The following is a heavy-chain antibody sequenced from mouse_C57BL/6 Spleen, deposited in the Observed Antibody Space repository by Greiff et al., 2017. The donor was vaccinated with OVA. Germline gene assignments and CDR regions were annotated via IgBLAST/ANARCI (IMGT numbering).Heavy chain of an antibody. Sequence: VQLQQSGAELVRPGASVTLSCKASGYTFTDYEMHWVKQTPVHGLEWIGAIDPETGGTAYNQKFKGKAILTADKSSSTAYMELRSLTSEDSAVYYCTRWGLLWYFEVWGTGTTVTVSS. CDR3: TRWGLLWYFEV. J-gene: IGHJ1*03. CDR1: GYTFTDYE. D-gene: IGHD3-1*01. V-gene: IGHV1-15*01. CDR2: IDPETGGT.